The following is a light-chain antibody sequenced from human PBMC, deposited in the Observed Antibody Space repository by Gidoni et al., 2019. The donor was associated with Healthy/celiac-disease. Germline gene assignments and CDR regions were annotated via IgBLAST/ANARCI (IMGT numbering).Light chain of an antibody. V-gene: IGKV3-20*01. J-gene: IGKJ4*01. CDR3: QQYGSSLLLT. Sequence: EIVLTQSPVTLSLSPGARATLSCCARQSVSSSYLSWYQQKPGQAPRLLIYGASSRATGIPDRFSGSGSGTDFTLTISRLEPEDFAVYYCQQYGSSLLLTFGGGTKVEIK. CDR1: QSVSSSY. CDR2: GAS.